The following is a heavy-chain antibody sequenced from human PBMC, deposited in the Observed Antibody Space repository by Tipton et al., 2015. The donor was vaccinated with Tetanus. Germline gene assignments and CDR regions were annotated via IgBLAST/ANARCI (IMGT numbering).Heavy chain of an antibody. Sequence: SLRLSCAASGFTFSNAWMSWVRQAPGKGLEWVGRIKSKTDGGTTDYAAPVKGRFTISRDDSKNTLYLQMNSLRAEDTALYYCAKAYYYDSSGYPDYWGQGTLVTVSS. CDR3: AKAYYYDSSGYPDY. CDR1: GFTFSNAW. J-gene: IGHJ4*02. D-gene: IGHD3-22*01. V-gene: IGHV3-15*05. CDR2: IKSKTDGGTT.